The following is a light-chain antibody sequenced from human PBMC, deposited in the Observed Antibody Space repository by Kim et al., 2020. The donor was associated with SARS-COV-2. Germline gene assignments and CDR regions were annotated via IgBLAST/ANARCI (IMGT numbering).Light chain of an antibody. CDR3: QQYDSHSMYT. V-gene: IGKV1-5*03. Sequence: DIQMTQSPSTLSASVGDRVTITCRASQSISSWLAWYQQKPGKAPKLLIYKASNLESGVPSRFSGSGSGTEFPLTISSLQPDDFATYYCQQYDSHSMYTYGLGTKLEI. CDR1: QSISSW. J-gene: IGKJ2*01. CDR2: KAS.